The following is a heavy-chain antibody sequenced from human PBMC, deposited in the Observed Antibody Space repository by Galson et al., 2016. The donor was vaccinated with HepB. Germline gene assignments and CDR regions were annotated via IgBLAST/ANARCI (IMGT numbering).Heavy chain of an antibody. CDR1: GDSVSSNS. D-gene: IGHD5-12*01. J-gene: IGHJ6*02. V-gene: IGHV6-1*01. CDR2: TYYTSQWYN. CDR3: ARGWLKRGMGV. Sequence: CAISGDSVSSNSWNWIRQSPARGLEWLGRTYYTSQWYNDYAPFVNGRITINQDTSKNQFSLQLNSVTPEDTAVYFCARGWLKRGMGVWGQGSTVTVS.